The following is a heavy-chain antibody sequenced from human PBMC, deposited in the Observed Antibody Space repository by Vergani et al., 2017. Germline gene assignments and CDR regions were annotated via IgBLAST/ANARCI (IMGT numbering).Heavy chain of an antibody. J-gene: IGHJ4*02. CDR3: ARDFRRPAYCGGDCYSSFDY. CDR1: GFTFSSYA. V-gene: IGHV3-30-3*01. CDR2: ISYDGSNK. Sequence: QVQLVESGGGVVQPGRSLRLSCAASGFTFSSYAMHWVRQAPGKGLEGVAVISYDGSNKYYADSVKGRFTISRDNSKNTLYLQMNSLRAEDTAVYYSARDFRRPAYCGGDCYSSFDYWGQGTLVTVSS. D-gene: IGHD2-21*02.